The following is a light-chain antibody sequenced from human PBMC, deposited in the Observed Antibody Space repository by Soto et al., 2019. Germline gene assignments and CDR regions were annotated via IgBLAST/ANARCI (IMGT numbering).Light chain of an antibody. CDR1: QSISSW. CDR3: QQYNSYPYT. Sequence: DIPMTQSPSTLSASVGDRVTITCRASQSISSWLAWYQQKPGKAPKLLIYKASILQSGVPSRFSGSGSGTEFTLTISSLQPDDFATYYCQQYNSYPYTFGQGTNLEIK. CDR2: KAS. V-gene: IGKV1-5*03. J-gene: IGKJ2*01.